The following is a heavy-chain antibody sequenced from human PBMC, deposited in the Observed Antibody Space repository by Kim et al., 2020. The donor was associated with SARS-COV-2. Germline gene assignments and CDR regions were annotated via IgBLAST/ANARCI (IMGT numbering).Heavy chain of an antibody. CDR1: GGSISSSSYY. Sequence: SQTLSLTCTVSGGSISSSSYYWGWIRQPPGKGLEWIGSIYYSGSTYYNPSHKSRVTISVDTSKNQFSLKLSSVTAADTAVYYCARFPVAARPLNYYYYGMDVWGQGTTVTVPS. V-gene: IGHV4-39*01. CDR3: ARFPVAARPLNYYYYGMDV. J-gene: IGHJ6*02. CDR2: IYYSGST. D-gene: IGHD6-6*01.